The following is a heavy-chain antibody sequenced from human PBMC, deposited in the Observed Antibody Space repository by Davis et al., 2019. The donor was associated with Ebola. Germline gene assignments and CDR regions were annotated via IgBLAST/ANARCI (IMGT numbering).Heavy chain of an antibody. J-gene: IGHJ4*02. V-gene: IGHV4-34*01. D-gene: IGHD4-17*01. Sequence: GSLRLSCAVYGGSFSGYYWSWIRQPPGKGLEWIGEINHSGSTNYNPSLKSRVTISVDTSKNQFSLKLSSVTAADTAVYYCATDYGASWGQGTLVTVSS. CDR3: ATDYGAS. CDR1: GGSFSGYY. CDR2: INHSGST.